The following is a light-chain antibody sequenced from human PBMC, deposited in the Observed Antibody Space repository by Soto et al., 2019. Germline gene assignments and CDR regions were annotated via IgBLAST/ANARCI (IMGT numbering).Light chain of an antibody. Sequence: QTVLTQPASVSGSPGQSITISCTGSSVDVGEYNSVSWYQQHPGKAPKVMIYHVTIRASGVSNRFSGSKSGNTASLTISGLQAEDEADYYCSSYSHSPPSYVFGTGTKGTV. V-gene: IGLV2-14*03. CDR2: HVT. CDR3: SSYSHSPPSYV. J-gene: IGLJ1*01. CDR1: SVDVGEYNS.